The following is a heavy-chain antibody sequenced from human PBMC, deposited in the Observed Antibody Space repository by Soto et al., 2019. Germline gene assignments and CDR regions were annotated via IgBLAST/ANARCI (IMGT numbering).Heavy chain of an antibody. CDR1: GFTFSSYA. J-gene: IGHJ6*02. Sequence: QLGGSLRLSCAASGFTFSSYAMHWVRQAPGKGLEWVAVISYDGSNKYYADSVKGRFTISRDNSKNTLYLQMNSLRAEDTAVYYCARARKKSYDRSVINYYYGMDVWGQGTTVTVSS. CDR2: ISYDGSNK. D-gene: IGHD3-10*02. V-gene: IGHV3-30-3*01. CDR3: ARARKKSYDRSVINYYYGMDV.